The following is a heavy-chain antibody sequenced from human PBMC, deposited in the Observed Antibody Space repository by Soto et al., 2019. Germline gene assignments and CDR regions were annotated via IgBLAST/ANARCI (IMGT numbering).Heavy chain of an antibody. Sequence: GGSLRLSCAASGFTFSNAWMSWVRQAPGKGLEWVGRIKSKTDGGTTDYAAPVKGRFTISRDDSKDTLCLQMNSLKTEDTAVYYCTTVGYYDSSGYYSLSDYWGQGTLVTVPQ. CDR2: IKSKTDGGTT. CDR1: GFTFSNAW. J-gene: IGHJ4*02. V-gene: IGHV3-15*01. D-gene: IGHD3-22*01. CDR3: TTVGYYDSSGYYSLSDY.